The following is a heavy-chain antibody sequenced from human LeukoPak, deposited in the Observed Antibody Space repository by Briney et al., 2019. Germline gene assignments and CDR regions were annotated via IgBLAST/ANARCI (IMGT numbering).Heavy chain of an antibody. Sequence: GGSLRLSCAVSGFNFDDYGMNWVRQAPGKGLEWVSAINWNGDTTDYADSVKGRFTISRDNAKNSLFLQINSLRVEDTAIYHCARVRGYYYDTSPEGYLDFWGQGTLVTVSS. V-gene: IGHV3-20*01. CDR1: GFNFDDYG. J-gene: IGHJ4*01. CDR2: INWNGDTT. D-gene: IGHD3-22*01. CDR3: ARVRGYYYDTSPEGYLDF.